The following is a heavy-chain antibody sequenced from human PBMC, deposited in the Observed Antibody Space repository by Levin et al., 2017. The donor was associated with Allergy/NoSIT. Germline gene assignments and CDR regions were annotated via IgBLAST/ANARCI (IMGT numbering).Heavy chain of an antibody. CDR2: IYPGDSDT. D-gene: IGHD6-19*01. CDR3: ARLSGGQWLVRSWFDP. CDR1: GYSFTSYW. Sequence: KVSCKGSGYSFTSYWIGWVRQMPGKGLEWMGIIYPGDSDTRYSPSFQGQVTISADKSISTAYLQWSSLKASDTAMYYCARLSGGQWLVRSWFDPWGQGTLVTVSS. V-gene: IGHV5-51*01. J-gene: IGHJ5*02.